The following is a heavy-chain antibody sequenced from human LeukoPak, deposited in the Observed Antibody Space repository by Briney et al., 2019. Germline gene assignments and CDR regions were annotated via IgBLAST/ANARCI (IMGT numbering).Heavy chain of an antibody. Sequence: AGSLRLSCAASGFTVSNNYMSWVRQAPGKGLEWVSVIYKVGNTFYAYFVKGRFTISRDNSKNTLYLQMNSLRAEDTALYYCARGLVVGGTGVWAFDIWGQGTMVTVSS. D-gene: IGHD1-26*01. CDR3: ARGLVVGGTGVWAFDI. CDR1: GFTVSNNY. J-gene: IGHJ3*02. CDR2: IYKVGNT. V-gene: IGHV3-66*01.